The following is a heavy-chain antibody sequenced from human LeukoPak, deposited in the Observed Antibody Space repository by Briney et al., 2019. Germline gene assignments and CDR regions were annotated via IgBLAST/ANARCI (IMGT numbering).Heavy chain of an antibody. V-gene: IGHV3-74*01. Sequence: PGGSLRLPCAASGFTFSSYWMHRVRQAPGKGLVWVSRINSDGSSTSYADSVKGRFTISRDNAKNTLYLQMNSLRAEDTAVYYCARAARGAAAGTVEFDYWGQGTLVTVSS. CDR2: INSDGSST. J-gene: IGHJ4*02. CDR1: GFTFSSYW. CDR3: ARAARGAAAGTVEFDY. D-gene: IGHD6-13*01.